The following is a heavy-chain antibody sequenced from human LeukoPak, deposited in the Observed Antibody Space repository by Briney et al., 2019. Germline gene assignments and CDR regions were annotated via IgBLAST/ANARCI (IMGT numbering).Heavy chain of an antibody. Sequence: GGSLRLSCAVSGLPFSNHWMTWVRQAPGKGLGRVANINQDGSEKYYVDSVKGRFSISRDNAKSSLYLQMNSLRVEDTAMYFCAREGYGDYHIWGQGTIVTVSS. CDR2: INQDGSEK. D-gene: IGHD4-17*01. CDR1: GLPFSNHW. J-gene: IGHJ3*02. CDR3: AREGYGDYHI. V-gene: IGHV3-7*01.